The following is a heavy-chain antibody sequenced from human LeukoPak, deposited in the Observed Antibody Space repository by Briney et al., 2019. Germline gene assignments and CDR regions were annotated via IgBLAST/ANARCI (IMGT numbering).Heavy chain of an antibody. D-gene: IGHD3-9*01. CDR3: AREAHYDILTGYPYYYYYYMDV. V-gene: IGHV4-34*01. Sequence: SETLSLTCTVSGGSISSYYWSWIRQPPGKGLEWLGEINHSGSTSYNPSLKSRVTISVDTSKNQFSLKLSSVTAADTAVYYCAREAHYDILTGYPYYYYYYMDVWGKGTTVTVSS. CDR2: INHSGST. J-gene: IGHJ6*03. CDR1: GGSISSYY.